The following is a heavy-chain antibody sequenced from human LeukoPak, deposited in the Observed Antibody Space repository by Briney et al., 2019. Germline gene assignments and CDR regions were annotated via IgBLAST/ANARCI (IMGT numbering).Heavy chain of an antibody. D-gene: IGHD6-19*01. J-gene: IGHJ4*02. CDR2: ISYDGDHK. CDR1: GFTFSSYG. Sequence: GGSLRLSCEASGFTFSSYGMHWVRQAPGKGLEWLAVISYDGDHKYYAESLKGRFTMSRDNPKNTLYLQMNSLGADDTAVYYCAKNPLSVGGNYYFEYWGQGTLVTVSS. V-gene: IGHV3-30*18. CDR3: AKNPLSVGGNYYFEY.